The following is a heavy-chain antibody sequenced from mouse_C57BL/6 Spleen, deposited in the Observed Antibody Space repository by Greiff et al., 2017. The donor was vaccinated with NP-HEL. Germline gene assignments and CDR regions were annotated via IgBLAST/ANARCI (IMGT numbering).Heavy chain of an antibody. V-gene: IGHV10-1*01. D-gene: IGHD2-4*01. CDR3: VRQNYDYEFAY. CDR2: IRSKSNNYAT. Sequence: EVKLVESGGGLVQPKGSLKLSCAASGFSFNTYAMNWVRQAPGKGLEWVARIRSKSNNYATYYADSVKDRFTISRDDSESMLYLQMNNLKTEDTAMYYCVRQNYDYEFAYWGQGTLVTVSA. CDR1: GFSFNTYA. J-gene: IGHJ3*01.